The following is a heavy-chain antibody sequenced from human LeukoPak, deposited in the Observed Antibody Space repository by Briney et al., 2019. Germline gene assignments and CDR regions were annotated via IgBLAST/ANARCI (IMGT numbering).Heavy chain of an antibody. CDR3: ARGPTLIGVAGTWPLDY. V-gene: IGHV3-7*01. CDR1: GFTFSNYW. D-gene: IGHD6-19*01. J-gene: IGHJ4*02. Sequence: GGSLRLSCAASGFTFSNYWMTWVRQAPGKGLEWVANIKPDGSEKRYVDSVKGRFTISRDNAKNSLYLQMNSLRVEDTAVYYCARGPTLIGVAGTWPLDYWGQGTLVIVSS. CDR2: IKPDGSEK.